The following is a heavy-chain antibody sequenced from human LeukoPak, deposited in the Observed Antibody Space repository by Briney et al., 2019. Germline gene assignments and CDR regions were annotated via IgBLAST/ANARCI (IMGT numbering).Heavy chain of an antibody. J-gene: IGHJ5*02. CDR3: APGPDSGWYPSA. Sequence: SQTLSLTCTLYAGSIIRGGYYSSWIRQHPGKGLEWIGYIYYSGSTYYNPSLKSRVTISVARSKNQFSLKLRSVTAADTAVYYCAPGPDSGWYPSAWGQGTLVTVSS. CDR1: AGSIIRGGYY. CDR2: IYYSGST. D-gene: IGHD6-19*01. V-gene: IGHV4-31*03.